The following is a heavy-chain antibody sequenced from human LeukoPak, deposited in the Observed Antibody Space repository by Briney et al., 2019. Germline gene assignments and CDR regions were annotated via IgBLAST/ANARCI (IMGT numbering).Heavy chain of an antibody. CDR1: GFTFSNAW. CDR2: IKSKTDGGTT. J-gene: IGHJ4*02. V-gene: IGHV3-15*01. Sequence: GGSLRLSCAASGFTFSNAWMSWVRRAPGKGLEWVGRIKSKTDGGTTDYAAPVKGRFTISRDDSKNTLYLQMNSLKTEDTAVYYCTTVNVDTAMVIDYWGQGTLVTVSS. D-gene: IGHD5-18*01. CDR3: TTVNVDTAMVIDY.